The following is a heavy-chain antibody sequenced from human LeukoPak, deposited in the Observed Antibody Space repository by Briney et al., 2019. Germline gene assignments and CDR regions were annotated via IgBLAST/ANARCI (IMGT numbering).Heavy chain of an antibody. D-gene: IGHD3-22*01. CDR1: GFTFSSNS. V-gene: IGHV3-21*01. J-gene: IGHJ4*02. Sequence: GGSLRLSCAASGFTFSSNSMNWVRQAPGKGLEWVSSISSSSSYIYYADSVKGRFTISRDNAKNSLYLQMNSLRAEDTAVYYCARVGGNYYDSSAFDYWGQGTLVTVSS. CDR2: ISSSSSYI. CDR3: ARVGGNYYDSSAFDY.